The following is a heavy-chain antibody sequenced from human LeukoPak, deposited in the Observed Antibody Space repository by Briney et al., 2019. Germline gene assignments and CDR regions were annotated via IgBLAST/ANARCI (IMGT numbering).Heavy chain of an antibody. V-gene: IGHV3-74*01. J-gene: IGHJ4*02. Sequence: GGSLRLSCAASGFTFNSYWMHWVRQAPGKGLVWVSRINSDGSSTSYADSVKGRFTISRDNSKNTLYLQMNSLRAEDTAVYYCAKSGYNRFDYWGQGTLVTVSS. CDR1: GFTFNSYW. CDR2: INSDGSST. D-gene: IGHD5-24*01. CDR3: AKSGYNRFDY.